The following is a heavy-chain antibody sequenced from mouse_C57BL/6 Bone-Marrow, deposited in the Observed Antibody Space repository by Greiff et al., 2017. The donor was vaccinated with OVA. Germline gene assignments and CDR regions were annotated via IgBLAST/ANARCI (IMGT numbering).Heavy chain of an antibody. Sequence: EVQMVESGPELVKPGASVKISCKASGYSFTDYNMNWVKQSNGKSLEWIGVINPNYGTTNYNQKFKGKATLTVDQSSSTAYMQLNSLTSEDSAVYYCARSEDSYYFWFAYWGQGTLVTVTA. CDR2: INPNYGTT. CDR3: ARSEDSYYFWFAY. J-gene: IGHJ3*01. V-gene: IGHV1-39*01. CDR1: GYSFTDYN. D-gene: IGHD2-12*01.